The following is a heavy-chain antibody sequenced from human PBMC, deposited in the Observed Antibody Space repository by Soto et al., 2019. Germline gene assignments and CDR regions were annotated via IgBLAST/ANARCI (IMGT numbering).Heavy chain of an antibody. J-gene: IGHJ3*02. CDR1: GGSISSSSYY. Sequence: SSETLSLTCTVSGGSISSSSYYWGWIRQPPGKGLEWIGSIYYSGSTYYNPSLKSRVTISVDTSKNQFSLKLSSVTAADTAVYYCARISGSYPAFDIWGQGTMVTVSS. CDR3: ARISGSYPAFDI. D-gene: IGHD1-26*01. CDR2: IYYSGST. V-gene: IGHV4-39*01.